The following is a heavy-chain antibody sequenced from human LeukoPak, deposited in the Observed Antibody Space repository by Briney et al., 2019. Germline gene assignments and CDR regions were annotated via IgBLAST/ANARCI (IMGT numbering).Heavy chain of an antibody. D-gene: IGHD2-2*01. Sequence: SETLSLTCTVSGGSISNFYWSWIRQPPGKGLEWIGSIYYSGSTYYNPSLKSRVTISVDTSKNQFSLKLSSVTAADTAVYYCARIGYCSSTSCYGALDYWGQGTLVTVSS. CDR3: ARIGYCSSTSCYGALDY. J-gene: IGHJ4*02. V-gene: IGHV4-39*01. CDR2: IYYSGST. CDR1: GGSISNFY.